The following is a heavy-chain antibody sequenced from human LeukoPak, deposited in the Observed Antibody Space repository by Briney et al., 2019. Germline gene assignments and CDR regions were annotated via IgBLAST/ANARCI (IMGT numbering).Heavy chain of an antibody. J-gene: IGHJ4*02. Sequence: SGGSLRLSCAASGFTFSSYAMSWVRQGPGMGLERVSAISGSGGSTYYADSVKGRFTISRDNSKNTLYLQMNSLRAEDTAVYYCAKGRLGIAARQAYFDYWGQGTLVTVSS. CDR1: GFTFSSYA. V-gene: IGHV3-23*01. CDR3: AKGRLGIAARQAYFDY. D-gene: IGHD6-6*01. CDR2: ISGSGGST.